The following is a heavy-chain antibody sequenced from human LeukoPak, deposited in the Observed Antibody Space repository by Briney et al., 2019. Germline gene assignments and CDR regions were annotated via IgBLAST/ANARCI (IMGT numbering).Heavy chain of an antibody. V-gene: IGHV1-2*02. J-gene: IGHJ5*02. CDR3: ARGPVVVTGTNWFDP. Sequence: ASMKVSCKASGYTFTGYYIHWVRQAPGQGLEWMGWINPNSGGTNYAEKFQGRVTMTRDTSISTAYRELSRLRSDDTAVYYCARGPVVVTGTNWFDPWGQGTLVIVSS. D-gene: IGHD2-21*02. CDR1: GYTFTGYY. CDR2: INPNSGGT.